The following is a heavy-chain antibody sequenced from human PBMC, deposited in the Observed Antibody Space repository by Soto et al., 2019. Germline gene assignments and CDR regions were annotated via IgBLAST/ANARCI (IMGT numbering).Heavy chain of an antibody. CDR2: IYWDDDK. Sequence: QITLKESGPPLVKPTQTLTLTCTFSGFSLSTSGVAVGWIRQPPGKALEWLALIYWDDDKRYSPSLKSRLTIXQXXSKNQVDLTMTNMDPVDTATYYCSHRRNSSWFLDSWGQGTLVTVSS. D-gene: IGHD6-13*01. CDR3: SHRRNSSWFLDS. CDR1: GFSLSTSGVA. J-gene: IGHJ4*02. V-gene: IGHV2-5*02.